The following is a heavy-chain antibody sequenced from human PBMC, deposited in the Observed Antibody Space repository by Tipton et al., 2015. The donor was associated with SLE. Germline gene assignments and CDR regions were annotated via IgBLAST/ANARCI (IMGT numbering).Heavy chain of an antibody. D-gene: IGHD3-22*01. CDR1: GFTFSSYG. CDR2: IRYDGSNK. V-gene: IGHV3-30*02. J-gene: IGHJ3*02. CDR3: ARDQGIVVPDAFDI. Sequence: GSLRLSCAASGFTFSSYGMHWVRQAPGKGLEWVAFIRYDGSNKYYADSVKGRFTISRDNSKNTLYLQMNSLRAEDTAVYYCARDQGIVVPDAFDIWGQGTMVTVSS.